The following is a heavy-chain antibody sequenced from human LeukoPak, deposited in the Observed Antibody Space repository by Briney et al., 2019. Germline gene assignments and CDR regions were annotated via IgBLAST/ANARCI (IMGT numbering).Heavy chain of an antibody. V-gene: IGHV4-59*01. D-gene: IGHD5-18*01. J-gene: IGHJ2*01. Sequence: SETLSLTCTVSGCSISSCYWSWIRQPPGKGLEWIGYIYYSGSTNYNPSLKSRVTISVDTSKNQFSLKLSSVTAADTAVYYCARDADTAMVPDWYFDLWGRGTLVTVSS. CDR3: ARDADTAMVPDWYFDL. CDR1: GCSISSCY. CDR2: IYYSGST.